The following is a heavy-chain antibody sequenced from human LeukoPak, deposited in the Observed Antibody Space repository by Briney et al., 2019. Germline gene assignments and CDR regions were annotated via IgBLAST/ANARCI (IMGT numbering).Heavy chain of an antibody. D-gene: IGHD2-8*01. J-gene: IGHJ3*01. Sequence: GGSLRLSCAASGFTFNSYAMSWVRQAPGKGLEWVLGVSGSGGSTNYADSVKGRFTISRDNSKDTLYLQMNSPRVEDTAVYYCAKRNGSNGGAFDLWGQGTMVTVSS. CDR3: AKRNGSNGGAFDL. CDR2: VSGSGGST. CDR1: GFTFNSYA. V-gene: IGHV3-23*01.